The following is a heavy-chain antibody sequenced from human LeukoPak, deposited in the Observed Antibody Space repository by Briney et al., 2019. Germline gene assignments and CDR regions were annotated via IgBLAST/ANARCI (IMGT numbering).Heavy chain of an antibody. Sequence: SETLSLTCTVSGGSISSSSYYWGWIRQPPGKGLEWIGSIYYSGSTYYNPSLKSRVTISVDTSKNQFSLKLSSVTAADTAVYYCARGGSSWYRRWFDPWGQGTLVTVSS. D-gene: IGHD6-13*01. CDR1: GGSISSSSYY. V-gene: IGHV4-39*07. CDR2: IYYSGST. J-gene: IGHJ5*02. CDR3: ARGGSSWYRRWFDP.